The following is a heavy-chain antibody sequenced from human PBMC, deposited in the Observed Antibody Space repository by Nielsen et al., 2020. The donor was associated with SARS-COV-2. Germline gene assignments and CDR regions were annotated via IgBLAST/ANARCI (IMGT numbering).Heavy chain of an antibody. CDR2: ISGSGGST. CDR3: AKDTRGGYYDSSGPRML. D-gene: IGHD3-22*01. Sequence: GESLKISCAASGFTFSSYAMSWVRQAPGKGLEWVSAISGSGGSTYYADSVKGRFTISRDNSKNTLYLQMNSLRAEDTAVYYCAKDTRGGYYDSSGPRMLWGQGTPVTVSS. V-gene: IGHV3-23*01. J-gene: IGHJ4*02. CDR1: GFTFSSYA.